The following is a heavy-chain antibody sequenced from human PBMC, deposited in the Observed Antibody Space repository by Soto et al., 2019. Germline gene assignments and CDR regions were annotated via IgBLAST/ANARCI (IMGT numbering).Heavy chain of an antibody. CDR2: INDDGIST. CDR3: TRGPRPTSTGTGDF. D-gene: IGHD3-10*01. CDR1: GFTFSMYW. J-gene: IGHJ4*02. Sequence: EVQLVESGGGLVQPGGSLRLSCAASGFTFSMYWMHWVRQVPGKGPEWVSRINDDGISTNYADSVKGRFTISRDNAKNTLYLQMRALRVEDTGVYYCTRGPRPTSTGTGDFWGQGTLGTVSS. V-gene: IGHV3-74*01.